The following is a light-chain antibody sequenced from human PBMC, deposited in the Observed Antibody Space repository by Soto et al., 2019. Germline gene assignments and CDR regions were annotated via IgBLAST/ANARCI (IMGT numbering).Light chain of an antibody. J-gene: IGLJ1*01. CDR1: SSDVGGYNY. CDR2: DVS. Sequence: QSALTQPASVSGSPGQSITISCTGTSSDVGGYNYVSWYQQHPGIAPKLMIYDVSNRPSGVSNRFSGSKSGNTASLTISGLQAEDEADYYCSSYTSSSTYYVFGTGTKVTVL. CDR3: SSYTSSSTYYV. V-gene: IGLV2-14*01.